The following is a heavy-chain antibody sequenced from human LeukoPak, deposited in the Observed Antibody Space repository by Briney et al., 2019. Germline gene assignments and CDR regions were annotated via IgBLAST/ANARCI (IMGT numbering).Heavy chain of an antibody. D-gene: IGHD3-10*01. CDR2: ISSSSSYI. CDR1: GFTFSSYS. J-gene: IGHJ5*02. Sequence: GGSLRLSCAASGFTFSSYSMNWVRQAPGKGLEWVSSISSSSSYIYYADSVKGRFTISRDNAKNSLYLQMNSLRAEDTAVYYCARDPMAIARWFDPWGQGTLVTVSS. V-gene: IGHV3-21*01. CDR3: ARDPMAIARWFDP.